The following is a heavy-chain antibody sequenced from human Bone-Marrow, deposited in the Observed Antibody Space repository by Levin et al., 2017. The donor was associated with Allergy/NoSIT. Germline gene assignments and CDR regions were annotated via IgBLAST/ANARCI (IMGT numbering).Heavy chain of an antibody. CDR2: ISWNSGSI. J-gene: IGHJ3*02. Sequence: SLKISCAASGFTFDDYAMHWVRQAPGKGLEWVSGISWNSGSIDYSDSVKGRFTISRDNAKNSLYLQMNSLRAEDTALYYCAKDKGGSYYVFDAFDIWGQGTMVTVSS. D-gene: IGHD1-26*01. V-gene: IGHV3-9*01. CDR3: AKDKGGSYYVFDAFDI. CDR1: GFTFDDYA.